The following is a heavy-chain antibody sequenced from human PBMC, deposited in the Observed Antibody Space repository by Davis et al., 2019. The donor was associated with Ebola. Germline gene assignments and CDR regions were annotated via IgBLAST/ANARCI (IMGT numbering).Heavy chain of an antibody. D-gene: IGHD2-2*01. Sequence: PGESLKISCKGSGYSFTSYWIGWVRQMPGKGLEWMGIIYPGDSDTRYSPSFQGQVTISADKSISTAYLQWSSLKASDTAMYYCARFEYCSSTSCSDAFDIWGQGTMVTVSS. V-gene: IGHV5-51*03. CDR2: IYPGDSDT. CDR3: ARFEYCSSTSCSDAFDI. J-gene: IGHJ3*02. CDR1: GYSFTSYW.